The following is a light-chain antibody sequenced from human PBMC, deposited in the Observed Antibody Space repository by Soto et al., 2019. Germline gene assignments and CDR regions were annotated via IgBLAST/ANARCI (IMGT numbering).Light chain of an antibody. Sequence: DIVMTQSPDSLAVSLGERATINCKSSQSVLYSSNNKNYLAWYQQKPGQPPKLLIYWASTRESGVPDRFSGSGSETDFTLIISSLQAEDVAVYYSQQYFSIPLTFGGGTKVEIK. CDR1: QSVLYSSNNKNY. V-gene: IGKV4-1*01. CDR3: QQYFSIPLT. CDR2: WAS. J-gene: IGKJ4*01.